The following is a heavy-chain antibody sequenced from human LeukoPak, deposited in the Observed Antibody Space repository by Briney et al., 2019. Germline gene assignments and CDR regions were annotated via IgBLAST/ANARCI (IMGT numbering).Heavy chain of an antibody. CDR3: ARSQWLIDAFIDY. Sequence: GASVKVSCKASGYTFTGYYMHWVRQAPGQGLEWMGWINPTSGGTKYAQKFQGRVTMTRDTSISTAYMELSRLRSDDTAVYYCARSQWLIDAFIDYWGQGTLVTVSS. D-gene: IGHD6-19*01. CDR1: GYTFTGYY. V-gene: IGHV1-2*02. J-gene: IGHJ4*02. CDR2: INPTSGGT.